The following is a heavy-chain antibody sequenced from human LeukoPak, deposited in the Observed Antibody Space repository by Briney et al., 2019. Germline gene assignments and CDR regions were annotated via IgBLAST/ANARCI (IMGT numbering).Heavy chain of an antibody. V-gene: IGHV1-3*01. J-gene: IGHJ1*01. CDR2: INAGNGNT. Sequence: ASGKVSCKASGYTFTSYAMHWVRQAPGQRLEWMGWINAGNGNTKYSQKFQGKVTITRDTSASTAYMELSSLRSEDTAVYYCARGLYSSGWAEYFQHWGQGTLVTVSS. CDR1: GYTFTSYA. D-gene: IGHD6-19*01. CDR3: ARGLYSSGWAEYFQH.